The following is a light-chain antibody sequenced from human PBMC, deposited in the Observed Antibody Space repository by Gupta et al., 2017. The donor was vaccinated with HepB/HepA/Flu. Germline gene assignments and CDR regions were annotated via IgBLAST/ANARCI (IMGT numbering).Light chain of an antibody. V-gene: IGKV1-8*01. CDR2: GAS. Sequence: AIRMTQSPSSISASTGDRVTITCRASQYISSYLAWYQQKPGKAPNLLIYGASTLQSGVPSRFSGGGSGTDFTLTISHLQSEDFATYYCQQYYSYPLTFDGGTKVEIK. J-gene: IGKJ4*01. CDR3: QQYYSYPLT. CDR1: QYISSY.